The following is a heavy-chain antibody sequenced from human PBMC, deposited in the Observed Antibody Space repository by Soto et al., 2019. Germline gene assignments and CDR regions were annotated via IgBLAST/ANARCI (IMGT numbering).Heavy chain of an antibody. CDR3: ARESGSYFDY. CDR2: IYSGGST. V-gene: IGHV3-53*04. Sequence: GGSLRLSCAASGFTVSSNYMSWVRQAPGKGLEWVSVIYSGGSTYYADSVKGRFTISRHNSKNTLYLQMNSLRAEDMAVYYCARESGSYFDYWGQGTLVTVSS. J-gene: IGHJ4*02. D-gene: IGHD1-26*01. CDR1: GFTVSSNY.